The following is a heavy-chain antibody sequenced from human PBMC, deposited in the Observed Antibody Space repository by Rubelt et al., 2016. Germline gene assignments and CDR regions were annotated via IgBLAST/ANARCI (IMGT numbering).Heavy chain of an antibody. V-gene: IGHV1-2*02. Sequence: QVQLVQSGAEVKKPGASVKVSCKASGYTFTGYYMHWVRQAPGQGLEWMGWINPNSGGTNYAQKFQGRVTMTRDTSISTAYMELSRLRSDDTAVYYCARFAIGGHSSGYLFDYWGQGTTVTVSS. CDR2: INPNSGGT. CDR1: GYTFTGYY. CDR3: ARFAIGGHSSGYLFDY. D-gene: IGHD3-22*01. J-gene: IGHJ4*03.